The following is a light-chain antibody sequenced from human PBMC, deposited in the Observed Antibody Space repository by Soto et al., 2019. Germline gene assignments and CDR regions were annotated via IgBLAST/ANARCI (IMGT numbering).Light chain of an antibody. V-gene: IGKV3-15*01. Sequence: EISMTQSPATLSVFPGERVILSCRASQSVGSTLAWYQQKPGQAPRLLIRGASTMATGVPARFSGSGSGTEFTLTISSLQSEDFAVYYCQQYSSSLTFGGGTTLEIK. J-gene: IGKJ4*02. CDR2: GAS. CDR3: QQYSSSLT. CDR1: QSVGST.